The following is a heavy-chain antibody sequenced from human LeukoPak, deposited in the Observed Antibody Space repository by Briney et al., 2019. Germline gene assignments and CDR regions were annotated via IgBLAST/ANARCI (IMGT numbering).Heavy chain of an antibody. J-gene: IGHJ4*02. D-gene: IGHD3-9*01. CDR2: ISWDGGSA. CDR1: GFTFDDYT. V-gene: IGHV3-43*01. Sequence: GGSLRLSCAASGFTFDDYTMHWVRQAPGKGLEWVSLISWDGGSAYYADSVKGRFTISRDNSKNSLYLQMNSLRTEDTALYYCAKDTLRYFDWLFPSYYFDYWGQGTLVTVSS. CDR3: AKDTLRYFDWLFPSYYFDY.